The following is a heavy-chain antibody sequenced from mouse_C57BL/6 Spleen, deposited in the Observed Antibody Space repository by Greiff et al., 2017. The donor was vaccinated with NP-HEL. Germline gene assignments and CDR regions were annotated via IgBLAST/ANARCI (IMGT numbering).Heavy chain of an antibody. Sequence: EVQGVESGGGLVQPKGSLKLSCAASGFTFNTYAMHWVRQAPGKGLEWVARIRSKSSYYATYYADSVKDRFTISRDDSQSMLYLQMNNLKTGDTAMYSWVRWSGYGSSYGYFDVWGTGTTVTVSS. CDR2: IRSKSSYYAT. J-gene: IGHJ1*03. D-gene: IGHD1-1*01. CDR3: VRWSGYGSSYGYFDV. V-gene: IGHV10-3*01. CDR1: GFTFNTYA.